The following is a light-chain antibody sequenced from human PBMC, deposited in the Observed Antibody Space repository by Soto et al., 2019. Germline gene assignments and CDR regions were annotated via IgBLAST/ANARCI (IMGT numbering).Light chain of an antibody. J-gene: IGKJ1*01. CDR3: QQYGSSPT. CDR1: QTISSW. V-gene: IGKV1-5*03. CDR2: KAS. Sequence: DIQMTQSPSTLSGSVGDRVTITCRASQTISSWLAWYQQKPGKAPKLLIYKASTLKSGVPSRFSGSGSGTEFTLTISSLQSEDFVVYYCQQYGSSPTFGQGTKVDIK.